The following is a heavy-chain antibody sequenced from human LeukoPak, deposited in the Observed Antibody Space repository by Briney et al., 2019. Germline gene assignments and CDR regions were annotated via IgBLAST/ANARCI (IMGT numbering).Heavy chain of an antibody. CDR1: GGSFSGYY. V-gene: IGHV4-34*01. Sequence: PSETLSLTCAVYGGSFSGYYWSWIRQPPGKGLEWIGEIDHSGNTNYNPSLKSRVTISVDTCKNQFSLKLSSVTAADTAVYYCARGVPGYWGQGSLVTVSS. J-gene: IGHJ4*02. CDR2: IDHSGNT. CDR3: ARGVPGY.